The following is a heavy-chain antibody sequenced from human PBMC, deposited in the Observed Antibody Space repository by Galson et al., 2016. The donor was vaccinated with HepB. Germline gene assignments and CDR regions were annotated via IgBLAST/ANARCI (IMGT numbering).Heavy chain of an antibody. CDR2: ISSSSAYI. Sequence: SLRLSCAASGFTFSTYRMNWVRQAPGKGLEWVSSISSSSAYIYYAESVKGRFTISRHNAKNSLNLQMPSLRPEDTAVYYCAREGGGYTSFWPEYYYGMDVWGQGTPVTVSS. CDR1: GFTFSTYR. V-gene: IGHV3-21*01. J-gene: IGHJ6*02. CDR3: AREGGGYTSFWPEYYYGMDV. D-gene: IGHD6-13*01.